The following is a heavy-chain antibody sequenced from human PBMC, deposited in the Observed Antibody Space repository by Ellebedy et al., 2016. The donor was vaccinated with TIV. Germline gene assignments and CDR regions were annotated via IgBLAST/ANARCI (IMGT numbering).Heavy chain of an antibody. CDR1: GFTFSAYW. D-gene: IGHD2-21*02. Sequence: GGSLRLSXVASGFTFSAYWMHWVRQAPGKGLEWVANIKQDGSEKYYVDSVKGRFTISRDNAKNSLYLQMNSLRAEDTAVYYCARALGGGHCYWGQGTLVTVSS. V-gene: IGHV3-7*01. CDR2: IKQDGSEK. CDR3: ARALGGGHCY. J-gene: IGHJ4*02.